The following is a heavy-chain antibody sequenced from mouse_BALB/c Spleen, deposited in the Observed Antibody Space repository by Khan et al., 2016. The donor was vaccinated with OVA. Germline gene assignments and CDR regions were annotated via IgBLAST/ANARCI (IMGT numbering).Heavy chain of an antibody. CDR2: ISGDSNTT. Sequence: EVELEESGAGLVQPGGSLKLSCAASGFTFNNYGMHWVRQAPEKGLEWVAYISGDSNTTYYSEPVNGLIIMTKDTPKKALFQKMTSLMSESTTMYDCAASYFYGYSIDYWGPGTTLTVS. CDR3: AASYFYGYSIDY. V-gene: IGHV5-17*02. CDR1: GFTFNNYG. D-gene: IGHD1-1*01. J-gene: IGHJ2*01.